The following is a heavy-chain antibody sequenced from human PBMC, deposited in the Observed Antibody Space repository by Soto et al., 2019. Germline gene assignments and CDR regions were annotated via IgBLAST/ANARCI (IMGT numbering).Heavy chain of an antibody. CDR3: ASGTYYYDSSGWLDWYFDL. Sequence: SETLSLTCTVSGGSISSYYWSWIRQPPGKGLEWIGYIYYSGSTNYNPSLKSRVTISVDTSKNQFSLKLSSVTAADTAVYYCASGTYYYDSSGWLDWYFDLWGRGTLVIVSS. V-gene: IGHV4-59*01. D-gene: IGHD3-22*01. J-gene: IGHJ2*01. CDR1: GGSISSYY. CDR2: IYYSGST.